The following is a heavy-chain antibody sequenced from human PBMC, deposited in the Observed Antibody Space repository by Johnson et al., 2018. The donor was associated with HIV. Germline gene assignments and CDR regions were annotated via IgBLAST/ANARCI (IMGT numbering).Heavy chain of an antibody. J-gene: IGHJ3*02. CDR2: ISYDGSNK. V-gene: IGHV3-30*18. Sequence: VQVVESGGGVVQPGRSLRLSCAASGFTFSSYGMHWVRQAPGKGLEWVAVISYDGSNKYYADSVKGRFTISRDNSKNTLYLQMNSLRAEDTAVYYCAKTYSSSWYAFDIWGQGTMVTVSS. CDR3: AKTYSSSWYAFDI. CDR1: GFTFSSYG. D-gene: IGHD6-13*01.